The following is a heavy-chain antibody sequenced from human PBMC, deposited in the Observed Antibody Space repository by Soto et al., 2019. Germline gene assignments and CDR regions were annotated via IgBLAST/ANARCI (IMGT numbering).Heavy chain of an antibody. V-gene: IGHV4-4*07. D-gene: IGHD3-3*01. CDR1: GGSISSYY. Sequence: SETLSLTCTVSGGSISSYYWSCIRQPAGKGLEWIGRIYTSGSTNYNPSLKSRVTMSVDTSKNQFSLKLSSVTAAETAVYYCARVGGSLQFYGYYYYYGMDVWGQGTTVTVSS. J-gene: IGHJ6*02. CDR2: IYTSGST. CDR3: ARVGGSLQFYGYYYYYGMDV.